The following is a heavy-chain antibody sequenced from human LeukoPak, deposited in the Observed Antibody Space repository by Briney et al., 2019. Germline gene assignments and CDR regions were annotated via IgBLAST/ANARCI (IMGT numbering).Heavy chain of an antibody. V-gene: IGHV4-59*01. CDR3: ARESGWTSSSGFDY. Sequence: SETLSLTCTVSGDSISSYYWSWLRQPPGKGREWLGYIYYSGSTNYNPSLKSRVTISVDTSKNQFSLKLSSVTAADTAVYYCARESGWTSSSGFDYWGQGTLVTVSS. J-gene: IGHJ4*02. D-gene: IGHD6-6*01. CDR1: GDSISSYY. CDR2: IYYSGST.